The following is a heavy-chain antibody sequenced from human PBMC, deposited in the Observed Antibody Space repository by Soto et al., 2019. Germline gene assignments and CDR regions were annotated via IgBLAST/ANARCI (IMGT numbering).Heavy chain of an antibody. V-gene: IGHV3-9*01. D-gene: IGHD3-22*01. CDR3: ARESRPMIVVAMGAFDI. CDR1: GFTFDDYA. CDR2: ISWNRSSI. Sequence: APRLSCAASGFTFDDYAMHWVRQAPGKGLEWVSVISWNRSSIYYADSVKGRFTISRDNSKNTLYLQMNSLRAEDTAVYYCARESRPMIVVAMGAFDIWGQGTMVTVSS. J-gene: IGHJ3*02.